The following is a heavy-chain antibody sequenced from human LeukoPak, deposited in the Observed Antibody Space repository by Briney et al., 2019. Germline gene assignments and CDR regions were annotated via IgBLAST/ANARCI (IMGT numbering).Heavy chain of an antibody. CDR3: ARHPTGFPNWFDP. D-gene: IGHD1-14*01. J-gene: IGHJ5*02. CDR1: GYSFTNYW. V-gene: IGHV5-51*01. CDR2: IHPSNSAT. Sequence: GEALKVSCKGSGYSFTNYWIAWVRQMPGEGLERMGSIHPSNSATTDSPSFQGQVTLSADKSSSTAYPQWSSLKASDTALYYCARHPTGFPNWFDPWGQGTLVTVSS.